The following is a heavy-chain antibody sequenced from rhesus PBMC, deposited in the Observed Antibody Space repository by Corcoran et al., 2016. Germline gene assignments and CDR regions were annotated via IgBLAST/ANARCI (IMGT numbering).Heavy chain of an antibody. Sequence: QVQLVQSGAEIKQPGASVKLSCKASGYTFTSYYMHWVRQAPGQGVEWIRLISPYNGNKGCAQNVQGRVTITTDTSTSTGYMELSSLRSEDTAVYYCTRATGTYGLDSWGQGVVVTVSS. D-gene: IGHD1-26*01. V-gene: IGHV1-1*01. CDR1: GYTFTSYY. CDR3: TRATGTYGLDS. CDR2: ISPYNGNK. J-gene: IGHJ6*01.